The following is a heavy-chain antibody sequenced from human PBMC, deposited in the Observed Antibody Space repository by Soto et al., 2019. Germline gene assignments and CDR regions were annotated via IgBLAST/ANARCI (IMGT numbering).Heavy chain of an antibody. CDR1: GGSISSYY. Sequence: SETLSLTCTVSGGSISSYYWSWIRQPPGKGLEWIGYTYYSGSTNYNPSLKSRVTMSVDTSKNQFSLKLNSVTAADTAVYYCARTYCSGANCYPGGDWFDPWGQGTQVTVSS. J-gene: IGHJ5*02. D-gene: IGHD2-15*01. CDR3: ARTYCSGANCYPGGDWFDP. CDR2: TYYSGST. V-gene: IGHV4-59*01.